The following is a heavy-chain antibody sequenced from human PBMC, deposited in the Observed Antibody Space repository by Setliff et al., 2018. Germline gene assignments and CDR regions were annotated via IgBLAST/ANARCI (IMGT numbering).Heavy chain of an antibody. CDR3: ARVPSYGSGSYYYYYYGMDV. V-gene: IGHV4-39*07. Sequence: SETLSLTCTVSGGSISSRSYYWGWIRQPPGKGLEWIGSIYYSGSTYYKPSLKSRVTISVDTSKNQFSLKLSSVAAADTAVYYCARVPSYGSGSYYYYYYGMDVWGQGTTVTVSS. CDR2: IYYSGST. CDR1: GGSISSRSYY. D-gene: IGHD3-10*01. J-gene: IGHJ6*02.